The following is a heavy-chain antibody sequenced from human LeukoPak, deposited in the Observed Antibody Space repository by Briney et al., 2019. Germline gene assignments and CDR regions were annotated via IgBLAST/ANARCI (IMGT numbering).Heavy chain of an antibody. CDR1: GFTFDDYG. Sequence: GGSLRLSCAASGFTFDDYGMSWVRQAPGKGLEWVSGIDRNGDSTGYADSVEGRFTISRDNAKNSLYLQMDSLRAEDTALYYCAKDISDILTGYLFDYWGQGTLVTVSS. CDR3: AKDISDILTGYLFDY. J-gene: IGHJ4*02. CDR2: IDRNGDST. V-gene: IGHV3-20*04. D-gene: IGHD3-9*01.